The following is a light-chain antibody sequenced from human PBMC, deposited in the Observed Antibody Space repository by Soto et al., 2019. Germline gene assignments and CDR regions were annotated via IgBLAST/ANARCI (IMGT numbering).Light chain of an antibody. CDR3: QSYDSSLSGSV. V-gene: IGLV1-40*01. CDR1: SSNIGAGYD. J-gene: IGLJ2*01. Sequence: QSVLTQPPSVSGAPGQRVTISCTGSSSNIGAGYDVHWYQQLPGTAPKLLIYGNSNRPSGVPERFSGSKSGTSASLAITGLQAEEEADYYCQSYDSSLSGSVFGGGTKVTVL. CDR2: GNS.